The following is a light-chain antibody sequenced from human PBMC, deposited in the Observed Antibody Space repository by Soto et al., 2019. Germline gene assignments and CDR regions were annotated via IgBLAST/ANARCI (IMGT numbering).Light chain of an antibody. CDR1: QSISSW. J-gene: IGKJ4*01. CDR2: DAS. CDR3: QQFHSYLT. Sequence: DGRRTQYPSTLSASVGDRVTITCRASQSISSWLAWYQQKPGKAPKLLIYDASSLESGVPSRFSGSGSGTEFTLTFSSLQPDDFATYYCQQFHSYLTFGGRTMVDI. V-gene: IGKV1-5*01.